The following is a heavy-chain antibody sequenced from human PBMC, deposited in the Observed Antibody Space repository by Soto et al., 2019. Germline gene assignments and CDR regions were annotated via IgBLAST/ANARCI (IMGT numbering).Heavy chain of an antibody. CDR1: GYTFTGPY. Sequence: ASVKVSCKASGYTFTGPYIQWVRQAPGQGLEWMGWISPKTGETKYAQKFQGWVTITRDTSINTAYMEVNRLKSNDSAVYYCARTRIQLWKPVYWGQGTQVTVSS. J-gene: IGHJ4*02. CDR2: ISPKTGET. V-gene: IGHV1-2*04. D-gene: IGHD5-18*01. CDR3: ARTRIQLWKPVY.